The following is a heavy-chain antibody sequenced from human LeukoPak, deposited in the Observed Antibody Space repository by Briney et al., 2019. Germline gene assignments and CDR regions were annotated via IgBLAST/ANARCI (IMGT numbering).Heavy chain of an antibody. CDR3: ASGYSYGRREYYFDY. CDR1: GFTFSSYW. D-gene: IGHD5-18*01. J-gene: IGHJ4*02. CDR2: IKQDGSEK. V-gene: IGHV3-7*01. Sequence: PGGSLRLSCAASGFTFSSYWMSWVRQAPGKGLEWVANIKQDGSEKYYVDSVKGRFTISRDNAKNSLYLQMNSLRAEDTAVYYCASGYSYGRREYYFDYWGQGTLVTVSS.